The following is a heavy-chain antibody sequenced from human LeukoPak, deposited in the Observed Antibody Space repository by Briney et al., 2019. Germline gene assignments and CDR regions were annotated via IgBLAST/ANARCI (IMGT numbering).Heavy chain of an antibody. CDR1: GYTFTSYA. J-gene: IGHJ4*02. CDR3: ARVHDFWSSSHFDY. D-gene: IGHD3-3*01. CDR2: INTNTGNP. V-gene: IGHV7-4-1*02. Sequence: ASVKVSCKASGYTFTSYAMNWVRQAPGQGLEWMGWINTNTGNPTYAQGFTGRFVFSSDTSVSTAYLQISSLKAEDTAVYYCARVHDFWSSSHFDYWGQGTLVTVSS.